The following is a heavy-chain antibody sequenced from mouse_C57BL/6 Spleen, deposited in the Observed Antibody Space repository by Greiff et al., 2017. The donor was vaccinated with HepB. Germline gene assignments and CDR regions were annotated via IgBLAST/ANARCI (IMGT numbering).Heavy chain of an antibody. CDR3: ARGRFTTVVHWYFDV. V-gene: IGHV1-52*01. J-gene: IGHJ1*03. D-gene: IGHD1-1*01. CDR1: GYTFTSYW. CDR2: IDPSDSET. Sequence: QVQLQQPGAELVRPGSSVKLSCKASGYTFTSYWMHWVKQRPIQGLEWIGNIDPSDSETHYNQKFKDKATLTVDKSSSTAYMQLSSLTSEDSAVYYCARGRFTTVVHWYFDVWGTGTTVTVSS.